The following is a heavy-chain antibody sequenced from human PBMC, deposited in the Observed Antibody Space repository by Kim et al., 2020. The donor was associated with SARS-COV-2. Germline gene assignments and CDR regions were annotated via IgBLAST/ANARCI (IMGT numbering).Heavy chain of an antibody. CDR1: GASISSYY. CDR2: LYYGGST. V-gene: IGHV4-59*13. CDR3: ARGYYYDSSGYFSVFDL. Sequence: SETLSLTCTVSGASISSYYWSWIRQPPGKGLELIGYLYYGGSTNYNPSLQSRVSMSLGTSKNQFSLRLSSVTAADTAVYYCARGYYYDSSGYFSVFDLWGQGSLVTVS. J-gene: IGHJ4*02. D-gene: IGHD3-22*01.